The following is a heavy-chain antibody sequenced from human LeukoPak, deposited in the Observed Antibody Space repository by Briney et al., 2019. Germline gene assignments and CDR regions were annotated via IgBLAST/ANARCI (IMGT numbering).Heavy chain of an antibody. Sequence: ASVKVSCKASGYTFTGYYMHWVRQAPGQGLEWMGWINPNSGGTNYAQKFQGRVTMTRDTSISTAYMELSRLRSDDTAVYYCARGRGAMVPRFDYWGQGTLVTVSS. D-gene: IGHD5-18*01. CDR1: GYTFTGYY. J-gene: IGHJ4*02. V-gene: IGHV1-2*02. CDR3: ARGRGAMVPRFDY. CDR2: INPNSGGT.